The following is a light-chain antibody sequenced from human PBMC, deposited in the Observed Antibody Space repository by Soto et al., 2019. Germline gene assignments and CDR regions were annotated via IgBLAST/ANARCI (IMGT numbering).Light chain of an antibody. CDR2: GAS. CDR3: QQRSNWPPIT. Sequence: EIVLTQSPATRSLSPGDRAALSCKASQSAHNYLAWYQQKPGQAPRLLIYGASTRAAGIPARFSGSGSGTDFTLTISSLEPEDFAFYYCQQRSNWPPITFGQGTRLEIK. CDR1: QSAHNY. V-gene: IGKV3-11*01. J-gene: IGKJ5*01.